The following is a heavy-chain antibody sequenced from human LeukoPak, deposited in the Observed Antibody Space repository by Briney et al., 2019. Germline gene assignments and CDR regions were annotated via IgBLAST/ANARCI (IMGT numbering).Heavy chain of an antibody. V-gene: IGHV1-18*01. D-gene: IGHD2-2*01. J-gene: IGHJ6*02. Sequence: GASVKVSCKASGYTFTSYGISWVRQAPGQGLEWMGWISAYNGNTNYAQKLQGRVTMTTDTSTSTAYMELRSLRSDDTAVYYCARDIVVVPAAMVAAYYYYGMDVWGQGTTVTVSS. CDR2: ISAYNGNT. CDR1: GYTFTSYG. CDR3: ARDIVVVPAAMVAAYYYYGMDV.